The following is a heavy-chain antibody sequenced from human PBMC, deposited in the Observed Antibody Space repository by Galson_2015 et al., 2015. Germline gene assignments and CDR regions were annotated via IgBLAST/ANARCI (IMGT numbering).Heavy chain of an antibody. D-gene: IGHD5-18*01. CDR1: GFTFRYYP. Sequence: SLRLSCAASGFTFRYYPMHWVRQAPGKGLEWVAVISFDGTYKGNADSVKGRFTISRDNSKSTLYLQMDSLRVEDTAVYYCARDATEYSYGFDSWGQGTLVTLSS. CDR3: ARDATEYSYGFDS. J-gene: IGHJ4*02. V-gene: IGHV3-30-3*01. CDR2: ISFDGTYK.